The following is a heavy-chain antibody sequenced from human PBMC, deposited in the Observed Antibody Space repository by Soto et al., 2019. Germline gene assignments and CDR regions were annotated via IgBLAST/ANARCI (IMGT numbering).Heavy chain of an antibody. J-gene: IGHJ4*02. Sequence: EAQLIESGGGLVKPGGSLRLSCAASGFKFSDAWMSWVRQAPGKGPEWVGRMKSKGSGGSTYYEDSVKGRFTISRDNSKNTLYLQMSSLRAEDTGVYYCAKFLRSANLHRAESWYYYDSSGYYYFGYWGQGTLVTASS. D-gene: IGHD3-22*01. CDR1: GFKFSDAW. CDR2: MKSKGSGGST. CDR3: AKFLRSANLHRAESWYYYDSSGYYYFGY. V-gene: IGHV3-23*01.